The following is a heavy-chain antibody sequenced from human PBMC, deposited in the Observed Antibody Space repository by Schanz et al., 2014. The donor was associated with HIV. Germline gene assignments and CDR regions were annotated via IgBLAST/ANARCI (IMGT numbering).Heavy chain of an antibody. CDR1: GYTFTNYG. D-gene: IGHD2-21*01. CDR2: ISGYNGNT. CDR3: ARDGEPYGIDV. J-gene: IGHJ6*02. V-gene: IGHV1-18*01. Sequence: QVQLVQSGTEVKKPGASVKVSCKASGYTFTNYGITWVRQAPGQGLEWMGWISGYNGNTNYAQKVQGRVTMTRDTSTTTAYMELRGLRPDDTAIYYCARDGEPYGIDVWGQGTPVTVSS.